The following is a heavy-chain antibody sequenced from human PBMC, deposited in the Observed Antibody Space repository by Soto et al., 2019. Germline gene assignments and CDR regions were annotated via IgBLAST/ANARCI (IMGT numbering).Heavy chain of an antibody. V-gene: IGHV3-23*01. CDR1: GVTFSSYA. CDR2: VSKDGRDT. CDR3: ARAPGFYGDFFDY. Sequence: GGSLRLSCVASGVTFSSYAMSWVRQAPGKGLEWVSAVSKDGRDTNYADFVKGRFTISRDNSKNTLYLQMNSLRAEDTALYYCARAPGFYGDFFDYWGQGTLVTVSS. J-gene: IGHJ4*02. D-gene: IGHD4-17*01.